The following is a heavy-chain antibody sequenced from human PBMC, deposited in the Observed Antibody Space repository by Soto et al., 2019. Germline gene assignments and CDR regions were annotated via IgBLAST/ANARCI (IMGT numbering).Heavy chain of an antibody. CDR2: ISGRGSDI. J-gene: IGHJ4*02. CDR1: GFTFSSYA. D-gene: IGHD2-2*01. CDR3: AKDVHFYCSTTSCFPPGVGRPVENEESH. Sequence: HPGGSLRLSCAASGFTFSSYAMSWVRQAPGKGLEWISSISGRGSDIYYADSVKGRFTISRDNSKNTLYLHMNSLRAEDTAVYFCAKDVHFYCSTTSCFPPGVGRPVENEESHWGQGTQVTVSS. V-gene: IGHV3-23*01.